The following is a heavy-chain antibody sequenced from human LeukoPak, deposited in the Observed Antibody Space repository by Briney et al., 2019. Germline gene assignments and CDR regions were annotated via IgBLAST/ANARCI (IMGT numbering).Heavy chain of an antibody. Sequence: GGSLRLSCAASGFTISNAWMNWVRQAPGKGPEWVGRIESKADGGTTDYAAPVKGRFTISRDDSKNTLYLQINSLKTEDTALYYCSTNVWFDAWGQGTLVTVSS. V-gene: IGHV3-15*04. CDR3: STNVWFDA. J-gene: IGHJ5*02. CDR2: IESKADGGTT. CDR1: GFTISNAW.